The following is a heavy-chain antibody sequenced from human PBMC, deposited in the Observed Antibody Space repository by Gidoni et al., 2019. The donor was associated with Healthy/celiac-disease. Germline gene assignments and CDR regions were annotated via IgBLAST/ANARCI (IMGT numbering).Heavy chain of an antibody. CDR2: ITHTGST. CDR3: ARGRYHDSSGFPY. D-gene: IGHD3-22*01. J-gene: IGHJ4*02. Sequence: QVQLQQWGAGLLKPSETPPLTCAMSGPYFSGYYWSWIRQSPGRGLEWIAEITHTGSTNYKPSLRSRVTISVDASKNQFSLQLRSVTAADTAVYYCARGRYHDSSGFPYWGQGTLVTVSS. V-gene: IGHV4-34*01. CDR1: GPYFSGYY.